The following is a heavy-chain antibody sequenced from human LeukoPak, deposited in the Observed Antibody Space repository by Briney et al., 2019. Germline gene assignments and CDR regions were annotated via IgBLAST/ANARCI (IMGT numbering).Heavy chain of an antibody. V-gene: IGHV4-61*02. CDR3: ARGPYSSGWYTKRPFDY. J-gene: IGHJ4*02. Sequence: SETLSLTCTVSGGSISSGSYYWSWIRQPAGKGLEWIGRIYTSGSTNYNPSLKSRVTISVDTSKNQFSLKLSSVTAADTAVYYCARGPYSSGWYTKRPFDYWGQGTLVTVSS. D-gene: IGHD6-19*01. CDR2: IYTSGST. CDR1: GGSISSGSYY.